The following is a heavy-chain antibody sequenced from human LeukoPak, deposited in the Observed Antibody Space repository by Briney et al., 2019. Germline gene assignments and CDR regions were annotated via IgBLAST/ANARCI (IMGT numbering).Heavy chain of an antibody. CDR3: ATSSHDLLDTDY. CDR1: GGSISSYY. J-gene: IGHJ4*02. V-gene: IGHV4-59*01. CDR2: IYNSGST. D-gene: IGHD3-22*01. Sequence: SETLSLTCTVSGGSISSYYWSWIRQPPGKGLEWIGYIYNSGSTNYNPSLRSRVTISVDTSKKQLSLKLSSVTAADTAVYYCATSSHDLLDTDYWGQGTLVTVSS.